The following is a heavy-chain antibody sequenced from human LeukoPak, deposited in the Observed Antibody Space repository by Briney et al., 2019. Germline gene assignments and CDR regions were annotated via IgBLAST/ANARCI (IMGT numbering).Heavy chain of an antibody. D-gene: IGHD6-19*01. J-gene: IGHJ3*02. CDR3: ARVPLGAVAGHDAFDI. CDR1: GGSISSYY. CDR2: IYYSGST. Sequence: PSETLSLTCTVSGGSISSYYWSWIRQPPGKGLEWIGYIYYSGSTNYNPSLKSRVTISVDTSKNQFSLKLSSVTAADTAVYYCARVPLGAVAGHDAFDIWGQGTMVTVSS. V-gene: IGHV4-59*01.